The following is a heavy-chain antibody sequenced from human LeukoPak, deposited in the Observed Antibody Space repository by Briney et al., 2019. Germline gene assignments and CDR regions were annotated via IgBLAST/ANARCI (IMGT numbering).Heavy chain of an antibody. V-gene: IGHV3-48*03. D-gene: IGHD5-24*01. CDR1: GLTFSSYE. CDR3: ARTNYPSGIV. Sequence: GGSLRLSCAASGLTFSSYEMNWVRQAPGKGLEWVSYISSSAGTLYYADSVKGRFTISRDNAKNSLYLQMNSLRAEDTAVYYCARTNYPSGIVWGQGTMVTVSS. J-gene: IGHJ3*01. CDR2: ISSSAGTL.